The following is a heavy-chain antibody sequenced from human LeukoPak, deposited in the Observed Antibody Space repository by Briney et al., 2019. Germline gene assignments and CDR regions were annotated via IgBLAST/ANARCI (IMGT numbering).Heavy chain of an antibody. J-gene: IGHJ4*02. CDR1: GFTFSSYW. CDR3: ARGATAVAGTLLHY. V-gene: IGHV3-74*01. D-gene: IGHD6-19*01. CDR2: INSDGSST. Sequence: GGSLRLSCAASGFTFSSYWMHWVRQAPGKGLVWVSRINSDGSSTSYADSVKGRFTISRDNAKNTLYLQMNSLRAEDTAVYYCARGATAVAGTLLHYWGQGTLVTVSS.